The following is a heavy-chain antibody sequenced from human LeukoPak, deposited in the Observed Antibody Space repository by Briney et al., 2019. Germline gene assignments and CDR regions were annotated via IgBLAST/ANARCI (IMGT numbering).Heavy chain of an antibody. Sequence: ASVKVSCKASGYTFTGYYMHWVRQAPGQGLEWMGWINPNSGDTNYAQKFQGRVTMPWNTSISTTHKVLSRLRSDDPAVYYCARVAIESIAAAANPYFDYWGQGTLVTVSS. CDR3: ARVAIESIAAAANPYFDY. CDR1: GYTFTGYY. D-gene: IGHD6-13*01. J-gene: IGHJ4*02. V-gene: IGHV1-2*02. CDR2: INPNSGDT.